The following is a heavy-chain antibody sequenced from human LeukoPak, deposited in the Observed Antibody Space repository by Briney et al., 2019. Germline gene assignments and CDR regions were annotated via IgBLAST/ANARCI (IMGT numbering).Heavy chain of an antibody. CDR2: ISAYNGNT. CDR3: ARLDTRLRGWGSTSCYNFDY. V-gene: IGHV1-18*01. Sequence: ASVKVSCKASGYTFTSYGISWVRQAPGQGLEWMGWISAYNGNTNYAQKFQGRVTMTTDTSTSTAYMDLRSLRSDDTAVYYCARLDTRLRGWGSTSCYNFDYWGQGTLVTVSS. CDR1: GYTFTSYG. J-gene: IGHJ4*02. D-gene: IGHD2-2*02.